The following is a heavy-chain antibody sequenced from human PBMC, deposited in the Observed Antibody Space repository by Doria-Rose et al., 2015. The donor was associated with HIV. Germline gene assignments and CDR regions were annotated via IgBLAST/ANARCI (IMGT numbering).Heavy chain of an antibody. CDR2: IYRSGST. D-gene: IGHD2-15*01. Sequence: SGGSISSGDYYWSWIRQSPVKGLEWIAYIYRSGSTYHNPSLRSRLTISIDTSKNQFSLKLSSVTAADTAVYYCAREGIVVGSWIDPWGQGTLVSVSS. J-gene: IGHJ5*02. CDR1: GGSISSGDYY. V-gene: IGHV4-30-4*01. CDR3: AREGIVVGSWIDP.